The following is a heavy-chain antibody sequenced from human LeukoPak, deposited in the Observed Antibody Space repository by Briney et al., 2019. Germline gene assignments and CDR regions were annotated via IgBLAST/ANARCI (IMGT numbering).Heavy chain of an antibody. Sequence: GASVKVSCKASGYTFTGYYMDWVRQAPGQGLEWMGGIIPIFGTANYAQKFQGRVTITADKSTSTAYMELSSLRSEDTAVHYCARRAIAVAGSYYFDYWGQGTLVTVSS. V-gene: IGHV1-69*06. J-gene: IGHJ4*02. D-gene: IGHD6-19*01. CDR2: IIPIFGTA. CDR1: GYTFTGYY. CDR3: ARRAIAVAGSYYFDY.